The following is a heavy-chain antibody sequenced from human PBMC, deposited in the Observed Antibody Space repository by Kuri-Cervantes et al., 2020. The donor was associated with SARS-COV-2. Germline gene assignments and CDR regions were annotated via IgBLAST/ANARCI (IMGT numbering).Heavy chain of an antibody. CDR2: TIPIFGTA. CDR3: ARDGYCSSTSCYAPMDV. D-gene: IGHD2-2*01. CDR1: GGTFSSYA. Sequence: SVKVSCKASGGTFSSYAISWVRQAPGQGLEWMGGTIPIFGTANYAQKFQGRVTITADESTSTAYMELSSLRSEDTAVYYCARDGYCSSTSCYAPMDVWGKGTTVIVSS. J-gene: IGHJ6*04. V-gene: IGHV1-69*13.